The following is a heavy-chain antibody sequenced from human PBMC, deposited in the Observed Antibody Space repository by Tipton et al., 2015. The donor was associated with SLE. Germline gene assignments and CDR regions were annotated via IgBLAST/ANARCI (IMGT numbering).Heavy chain of an antibody. V-gene: IGHV4-38-2*02. J-gene: IGHJ3*02. Sequence: TLSLTCAVSGYSISTGYYWGWIRQPPGKGLEWIGYIYHSGSTNYNPFLKSRVTISVDTSKNQFSLKLSSVTAADTAVYYCARDGGAFDIWGQGTMATVSS. CDR2: IYHSGST. CDR3: ARDGGAFDI. CDR1: GYSISTGYY.